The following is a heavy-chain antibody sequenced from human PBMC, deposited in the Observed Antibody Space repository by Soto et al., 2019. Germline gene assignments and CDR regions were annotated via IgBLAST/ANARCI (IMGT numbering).Heavy chain of an antibody. D-gene: IGHD4-17*01. V-gene: IGHV4-59*08. CDR3: ARNTVSYGDIHPDY. Sequence: SETLSLTCTVSGGSISSYYWSWIRQPPGKGLEWIGYIYYSGSTNYNPSLKSRVTISVDTSKNQFSLKLSSVTAADTAVYYCARNTVSYGDIHPDYWGQGTLVTVSS. J-gene: IGHJ4*02. CDR1: GGSISSYY. CDR2: IYYSGST.